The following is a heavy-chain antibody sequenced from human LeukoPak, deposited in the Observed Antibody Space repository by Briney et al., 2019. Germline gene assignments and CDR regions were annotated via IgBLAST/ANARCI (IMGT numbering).Heavy chain of an antibody. J-gene: IGHJ3*02. D-gene: IGHD3-3*01. CDR3: VKDWSRWAFDI. V-gene: IGHV3-23*01. Sequence: GGSLRLSCAASGFTFSSYAMSWVRQAPGKGLEWVSAISGGSTYYADSVKGRFTIFRDDSKNILYLRMNSLRAEDMAVYYCVKDWSRWAFDIWGQGTMVTVSS. CDR1: GFTFSSYA. CDR2: ISGGST.